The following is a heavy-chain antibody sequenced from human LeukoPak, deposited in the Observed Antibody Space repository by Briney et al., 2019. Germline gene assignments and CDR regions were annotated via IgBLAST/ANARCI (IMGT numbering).Heavy chain of an antibody. CDR3: ARTLTESGNWFDP. CDR2: TYYRSKWYN. J-gene: IGHJ5*02. Sequence: SQTLSLTCAISGDSVSSNSAAWNRIRQSPSRGLEWLGRTYYRSKWYNDYAVSVKSRITINPDTSKNQSSLQLNSVTPDDTAVYYCARTLTESGNWFDPWGQGTLVTVSS. CDR1: GDSVSSNSAA. V-gene: IGHV6-1*01. D-gene: IGHD7-27*01.